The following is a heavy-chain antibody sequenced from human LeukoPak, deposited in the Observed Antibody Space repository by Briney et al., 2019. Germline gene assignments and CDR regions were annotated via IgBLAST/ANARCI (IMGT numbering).Heavy chain of an antibody. CDR3: AKDLYSSSCGY. CDR1: GFTFSSYG. Sequence: GGSLRLSCAASGFTFSSYGMHWVRQAPGKGLEWVAVISYDGSNKYYADSVKGRFTISRDNSKNTLYLQMNSLRAEDTAVYYCAKDLYSSSCGYWGQGTLVTVSS. J-gene: IGHJ4*02. V-gene: IGHV3-30*18. D-gene: IGHD6-13*01. CDR2: ISYDGSNK.